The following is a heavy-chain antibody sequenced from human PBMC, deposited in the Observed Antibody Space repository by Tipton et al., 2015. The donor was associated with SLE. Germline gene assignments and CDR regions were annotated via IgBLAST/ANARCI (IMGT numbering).Heavy chain of an antibody. CDR1: GFTFSSYA. D-gene: IGHD3-9*01. Sequence: GSLRLSCAASGFTFSSYAMSWVRQVPGKGLEWVSTIRGSGGSTYYPDSVKGRFTISRDNSKNTLYLQSNSLRREDTAVYYCARGVLRITIFGDAFDIWGQGTMVTVSS. CDR3: ARGVLRITIFGDAFDI. J-gene: IGHJ3*02. V-gene: IGHV3-23*01. CDR2: IRGSGGST.